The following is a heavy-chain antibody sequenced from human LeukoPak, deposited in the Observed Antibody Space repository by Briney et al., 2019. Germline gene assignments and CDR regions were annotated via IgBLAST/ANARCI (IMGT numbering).Heavy chain of an antibody. CDR3: AGSRPITIFGVVGATAFDI. D-gene: IGHD3-3*01. Sequence: SETLSLTCTVSGGSISSGGYYWSWIRQHPGKGLEWIGYIYYSGSTYYNPSLKSRVTISVDTSKNQFSLKLSSVTAADTAVYYCAGSRPITIFGVVGATAFDIWGQGTMVTVSS. CDR1: GGSISSGGYY. CDR2: IYYSGST. V-gene: IGHV4-31*03. J-gene: IGHJ3*02.